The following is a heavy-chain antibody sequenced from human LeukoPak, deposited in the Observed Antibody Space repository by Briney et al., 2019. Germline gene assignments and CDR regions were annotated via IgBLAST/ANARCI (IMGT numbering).Heavy chain of an antibody. Sequence: ASVKVSCKASGYTFTSYGISWVRQAPGQGLEWMGWISAYNGNTNYAQKLQGRVTMTTDTSTSTAYMELRSLRSDDTAVYYRAREGGRHSSSSYPSDYWGQGTLVTVSS. CDR3: AREGGRHSSSSYPSDY. CDR2: ISAYNGNT. J-gene: IGHJ4*02. V-gene: IGHV1-18*01. D-gene: IGHD6-6*01. CDR1: GYTFTSYG.